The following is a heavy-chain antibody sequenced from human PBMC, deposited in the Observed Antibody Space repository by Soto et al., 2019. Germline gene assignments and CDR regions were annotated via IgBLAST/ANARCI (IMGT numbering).Heavy chain of an antibody. CDR3: ARGPYDSSGYYYYFDY. CDR2: IYSGGSA. V-gene: IGHV3-53*04. CDR1: GFTVSSNY. D-gene: IGHD3-22*01. Sequence: GGSLRLSCAASGFTVSSNYMSWVRQAPGKGLEWVSVIYSGGSAYYADYVKGRFTISRHKSKNTLYLQMNSLRAEDTTVYYCARGPYDSSGYYYYFDYWGHGTLVTVSS. J-gene: IGHJ4*01.